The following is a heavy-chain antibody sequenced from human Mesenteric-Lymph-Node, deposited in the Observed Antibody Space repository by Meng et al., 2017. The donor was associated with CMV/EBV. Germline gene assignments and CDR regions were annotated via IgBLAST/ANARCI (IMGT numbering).Heavy chain of an antibody. Sequence: GESLKISCAASGFTVSSNYMSWVRQAPGKGLEWVSVIYSGGSTYYADSVKGRFTMSRDNAGNSVYLQMDSLRAEDTAVYYCARIYIDGYNEDYYFDSWGQGTLVTVSS. D-gene: IGHD5-24*01. CDR1: GFTVSSNY. J-gene: IGHJ4*02. CDR3: ARIYIDGYNEDYYFDS. V-gene: IGHV3-53*01. CDR2: IYSGGST.